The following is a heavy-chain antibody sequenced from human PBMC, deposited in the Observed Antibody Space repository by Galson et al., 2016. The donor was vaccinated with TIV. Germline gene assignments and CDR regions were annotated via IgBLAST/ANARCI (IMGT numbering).Heavy chain of an antibody. D-gene: IGHD1-20*01. J-gene: IGHJ6*02. Sequence: SLRLSCAASGFSVSSNYMTWVRQAPGKGLECVSVIYSGGNTYYADSVKGRFTIFRDNSKSSLYLQMNSLRAEDTAVYYCASTVTGTRYYGMDVWGQGTMVTVSS. CDR2: IYSGGNT. V-gene: IGHV3-53*01. CDR1: GFSVSSNY. CDR3: ASTVTGTRYYGMDV.